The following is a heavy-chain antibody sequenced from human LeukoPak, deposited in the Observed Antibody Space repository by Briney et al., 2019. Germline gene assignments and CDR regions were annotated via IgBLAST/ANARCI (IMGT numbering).Heavy chain of an antibody. CDR1: GYTFTDYY. D-gene: IGHD3-22*01. J-gene: IGHJ4*02. CDR3: ASGYYDSSGYYHHYFDY. CDR2: IIPIFGTA. Sequence: SVKVSCKASGYTFTDYYMYWVRQAPGQGLEWMGGIIPIFGTANYAQKFQGRVTITADESTSTAYMELSSLRSEDTAVYYCASGYYDSSGYYHHYFDYWGQGTLVTVSS. V-gene: IGHV1-69*13.